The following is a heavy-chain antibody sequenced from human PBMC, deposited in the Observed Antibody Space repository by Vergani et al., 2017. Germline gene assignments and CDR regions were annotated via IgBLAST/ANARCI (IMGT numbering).Heavy chain of an antibody. CDR3: ARVSIAVAAPVFDY. CDR1: GFTFSSYS. CDR2: INSDGSST. D-gene: IGHD6-19*01. J-gene: IGHJ4*02. V-gene: IGHV3-74*02. Sequence: EVQLVESGGGLVKPGGSLRLSCAASGFTFSSYSMNWVRQAPGKGLEWVSRINSDGSSTSYADSVKGRFTISRDNAKNTLYLQMNSLRAEDTAVYYCARVSIAVAAPVFDYWGQGTLVTVSS.